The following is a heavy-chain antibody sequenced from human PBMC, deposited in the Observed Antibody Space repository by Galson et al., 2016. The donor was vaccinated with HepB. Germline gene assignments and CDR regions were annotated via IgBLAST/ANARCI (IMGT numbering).Heavy chain of an antibody. CDR3: AGTRWRGFSPFYFDN. V-gene: IGHV3-7*04. Sequence: SLRLSCAASGFTFSNFWMAWVRQAPGKGLEWVANINDHGSEQYYVDSVKGRFTISRDNAKNSVYLQMNSLRDDDTAFYYCAGTRWRGFSPFYFDNWGQGTLVAVSS. D-gene: IGHD1-1*01. CDR2: INDHGSEQ. J-gene: IGHJ4*02. CDR1: GFTFSNFW.